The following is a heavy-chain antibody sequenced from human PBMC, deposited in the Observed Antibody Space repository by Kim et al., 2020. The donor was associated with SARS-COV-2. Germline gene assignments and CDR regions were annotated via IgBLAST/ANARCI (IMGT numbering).Heavy chain of an antibody. CDR3: ATYLHTLTGYYADAFDI. V-gene: IGHV3-48*03. CDR1: GFTFSSYE. CDR2: ISSSGSTI. J-gene: IGHJ3*02. D-gene: IGHD3-9*01. Sequence: GGSLRLSCAASGFTFSSYEMNWVRQAPGKGLEWVSYISSSGSTIYYADSVKGRFTISRDNAKNSLYLQMNSLRAEDTAVYYCATYLHTLTGYYADAFDIWGQGTMVTVSS.